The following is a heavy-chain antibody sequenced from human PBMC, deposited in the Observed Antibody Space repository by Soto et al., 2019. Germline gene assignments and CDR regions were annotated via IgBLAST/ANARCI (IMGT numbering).Heavy chain of an antibody. CDR2: ISYDGGNQ. V-gene: IGHV3-30-3*01. Sequence: PGGSLRLSCEASGFTFSSYPMHWFRQAPGKGLEWVTVISYDGGNQYYADSVKGRFTISRDNSKDTLYLQMHSLRSDDTAVYFCARGPVTQTSFIDHWGQGTLVTVSS. D-gene: IGHD4-4*01. J-gene: IGHJ4*02. CDR1: GFTFSSYP. CDR3: ARGPVTQTSFIDH.